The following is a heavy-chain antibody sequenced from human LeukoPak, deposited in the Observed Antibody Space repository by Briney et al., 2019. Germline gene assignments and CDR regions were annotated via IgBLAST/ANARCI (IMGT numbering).Heavy chain of an antibody. J-gene: IGHJ3*02. CDR3: AKLPTVYGVADSFDM. D-gene: IGHD2-8*01. Sequence: GGSLRLSCEASGLTFSSYEMSWVRQAPGKGLEWVSGLNENGMKTDYADSVKGRFIISRDNSRNTLYLQMSSLKVEDTAVYYCAKLPTVYGVADSFDMWGQGTTVSVSS. CDR1: GLTFSSYE. CDR2: LNENGMKT. V-gene: IGHV3-23*01.